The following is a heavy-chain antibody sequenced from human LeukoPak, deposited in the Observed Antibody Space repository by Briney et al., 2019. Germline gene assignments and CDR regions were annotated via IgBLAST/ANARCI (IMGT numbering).Heavy chain of an antibody. V-gene: IGHV4-59*01. CDR3: AGGFDSNPDY. CDR2: IFYSGST. D-gene: IGHD3-16*01. Sequence: PSETLSLTCTVSGGSISSYYWSWIRQSPGKGLEWIGYIFYSGSTNCNPSLKSRFTISIDTSKNHFSLKLSSVTAADTAVYYCAGGFDSNPDYWGQGTLVTVSS. CDR1: GGSISSYY. J-gene: IGHJ4*02.